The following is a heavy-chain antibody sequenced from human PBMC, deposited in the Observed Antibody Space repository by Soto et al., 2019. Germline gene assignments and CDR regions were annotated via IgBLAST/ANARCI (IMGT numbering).Heavy chain of an antibody. D-gene: IGHD6-19*01. V-gene: IGHV1-3*01. CDR1: GYTFTSYA. CDR2: INAGNGNT. CDR3: ARAPTLGYSSGWYVN. J-gene: IGHJ4*02. Sequence: EASVKVSCKASGYTFTSYAMHWVRQAPGQRLEWMGWINAGNGNTKYSQKFQGRVTITRDTSASTAYMELSSLRSEDTAVYYCARAPTLGYSSGWYVNWGQGTLVTVSS.